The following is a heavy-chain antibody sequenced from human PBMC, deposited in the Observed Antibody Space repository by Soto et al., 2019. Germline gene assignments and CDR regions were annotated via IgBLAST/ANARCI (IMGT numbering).Heavy chain of an antibody. V-gene: IGHV1-69*08. D-gene: IGHD1-26*01. CDR3: ARESELRYFDY. CDR1: GGTFSSYT. Sequence: QVQLVQSGAEVKKPGSSVKVSCKASGGTFSSYTISWVRQAPGQGLEWMGRIIPILGIANYAQKFKGSVTITADNSTGAAYMELSCVRSEDTAVYFCARESELRYFDYWGQGTLVTVCS. J-gene: IGHJ4*02. CDR2: IIPILGIA.